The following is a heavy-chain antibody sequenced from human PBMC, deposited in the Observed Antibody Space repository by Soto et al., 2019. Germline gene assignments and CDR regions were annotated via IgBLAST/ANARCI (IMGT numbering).Heavy chain of an antibody. J-gene: IGHJ6*02. V-gene: IGHV3-13*01. Sequence: PGGSLRLSCAASGFTFSSYDMHGVRQATGKGLEWVSAIGTAGDTYYPGSVKGRFTISRENAKNSLYLQMNSLRAEDTAVYYCARDHSSRLVGGMDVWGQGTTVTVSS. CDR3: ARDHSSRLVGGMDV. CDR2: IGTAGDT. D-gene: IGHD6-13*01. CDR1: GFTFSSYD.